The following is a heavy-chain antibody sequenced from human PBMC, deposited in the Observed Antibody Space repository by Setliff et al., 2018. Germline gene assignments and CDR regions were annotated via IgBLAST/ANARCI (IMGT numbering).Heavy chain of an antibody. D-gene: IGHD2-8*02. CDR1: GYTFTNYY. CDR2: INPSGGRL. Sequence: ASVKVSCKASGYTFTNYYIHWVRQTPGQGLEWMGIINPSGGRLSYAEKFQDRVTMTRDTSTNTVYMDLSSLRDDDTAVYYCAREVSTGETSGCGIWGQGTVVTVSS. CDR3: AREVSTGETSGCGI. V-gene: IGHV1-46*01. J-gene: IGHJ3*02.